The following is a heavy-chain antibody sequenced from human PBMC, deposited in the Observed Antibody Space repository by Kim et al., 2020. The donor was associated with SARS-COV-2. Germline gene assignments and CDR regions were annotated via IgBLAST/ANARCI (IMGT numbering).Heavy chain of an antibody. V-gene: IGHV3-9*01. J-gene: IGHJ5*02. D-gene: IGHD2-15*01. Sequence: AAAVKGRVTISRDNAKNSLYLQMNSLRAEDTAWYYCAKDRAASGGSWQETWGQGTLVTVSS. CDR3: AKDRAASGGSWQET.